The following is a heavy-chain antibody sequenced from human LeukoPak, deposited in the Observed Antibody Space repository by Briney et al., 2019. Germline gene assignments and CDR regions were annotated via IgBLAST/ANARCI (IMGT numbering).Heavy chain of an antibody. CDR1: GFTFSDYY. D-gene: IGHD2-2*01. CDR3: ARDRVGYCSSTSCYNYYYGMDV. CDR2: ISSSGSTI. Sequence: GVSLRLSCAASGFTFSDYYMSWIRQAPGKGLEWVSYISSSGSTIYYADSVKRRFTISRDNAKNSLYLQMNSLRAEDTAVYYCARDRVGYCSSTSCYNYYYGMDVWGQGTTVTVSS. V-gene: IGHV3-11*01. J-gene: IGHJ6*02.